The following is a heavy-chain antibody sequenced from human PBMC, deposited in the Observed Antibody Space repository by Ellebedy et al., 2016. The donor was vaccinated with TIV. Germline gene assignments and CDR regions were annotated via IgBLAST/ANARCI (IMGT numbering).Heavy chain of an antibody. CDR1: GFNFSNYG. CDR2: IWYEGSKE. V-gene: IGHV3-33*01. CDR3: ASVFGDYAY. J-gene: IGHJ4*02. D-gene: IGHD4-17*01. Sequence: GESLKISCAASGFNFSNYGIQWVRQAPGKGLEWVGVIWYEGSKEEYVESVKGRFTISRDNAKNTLYLQMTNLRAEDTAVYYCASVFGDYAYWGQGTLVTVST.